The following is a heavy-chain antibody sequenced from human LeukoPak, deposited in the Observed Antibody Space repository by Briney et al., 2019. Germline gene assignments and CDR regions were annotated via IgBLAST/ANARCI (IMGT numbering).Heavy chain of an antibody. CDR1: GGSFSGYY. CDR3: ASLRLGYCSRTSCYDAFDI. V-gene: IGHV4-34*01. D-gene: IGHD2-2*01. Sequence: PSETLSLTCAVYGGSFSGYYWSWIRQPPGKGLEWIGEINHSGSTNYNPSLKSRVTISVATSNNQFSLKLSSVTAADTAVYYCASLRLGYCSRTSCYDAFDIWGQGTMVTVSS. J-gene: IGHJ3*02. CDR2: INHSGST.